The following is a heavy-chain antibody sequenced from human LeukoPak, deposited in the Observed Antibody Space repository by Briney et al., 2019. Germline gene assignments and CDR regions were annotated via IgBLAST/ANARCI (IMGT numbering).Heavy chain of an antibody. J-gene: IGHJ4*02. CDR2: IYWDDVK. D-gene: IGHD2-15*01. CDR1: GFSLSNSAVR. Sequence: ESGPTLVKPTQTLTLTCTVSGFSLSNSAVRVGWIRQPPGKALEWLALIYWDDVKAYSPSLKSRLTITKDTSKNQVVLTMTNMDPVDTATYYCARGSLEGGFDYWGQGTLVTVSS. CDR3: ARGSLEGGFDY. V-gene: IGHV2-5*02.